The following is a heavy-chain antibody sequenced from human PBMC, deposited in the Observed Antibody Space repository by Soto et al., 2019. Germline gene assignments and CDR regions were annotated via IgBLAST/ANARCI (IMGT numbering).Heavy chain of an antibody. D-gene: IGHD3-10*01. CDR1: GYSFTSYW. Sequence: VESLKISCKGSGYSFTSYWIGWVRQMPGKGLEWMGIIYPGDSDTRYSPSFQGQVTISADKSISTAYLQWSSLKASDTAMYYCARLHYYGSAYYYYGMDVWGQGTTVTVSS. CDR3: ARLHYYGSAYYYYGMDV. J-gene: IGHJ6*02. CDR2: IYPGDSDT. V-gene: IGHV5-51*01.